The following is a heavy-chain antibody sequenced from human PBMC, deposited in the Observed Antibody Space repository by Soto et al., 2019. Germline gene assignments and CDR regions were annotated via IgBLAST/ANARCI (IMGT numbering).Heavy chain of an antibody. Sequence: EVQLVESGGGLVKPGGSLRLSCTASGLSFSSDSMNWVRQAPGKGLEWVSSISGSSSYIYYADSVKGRFPISRDNAKNSVYLQMNSLRAEDTAVYYCARGLGYCNVGSCSGAFDMWGQGTMVTVSS. J-gene: IGHJ3*02. D-gene: IGHD2-15*01. CDR2: ISGSSSYI. CDR1: GLSFSSDS. CDR3: ARGLGYCNVGSCSGAFDM. V-gene: IGHV3-21*01.